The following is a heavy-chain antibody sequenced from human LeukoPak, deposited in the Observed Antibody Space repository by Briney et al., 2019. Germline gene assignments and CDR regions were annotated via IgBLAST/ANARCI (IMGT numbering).Heavy chain of an antibody. J-gene: IGHJ6*02. CDR3: AKGPPYYYDSSGYAYYYYGMDV. D-gene: IGHD3-22*01. CDR1: GFTLSTYA. Sequence: GGSLRLSWADSGFTLSTYAMSWVRQAPGKGLEWVSAISGSGGRTYYADSVRGRFTISRDNSKNTLYLQMNSLRAEDTAVYYCAKGPPYYYDSSGYAYYYYGMDVWGQGTTVTVSS. V-gene: IGHV3-23*01. CDR2: ISGSGGRT.